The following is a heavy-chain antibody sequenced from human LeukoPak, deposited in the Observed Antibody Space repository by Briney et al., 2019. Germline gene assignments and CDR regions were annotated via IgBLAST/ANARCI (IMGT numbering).Heavy chain of an antibody. CDR2: INPSGGST. Sequence: ASVKVSSKASGYTFTNYYMNWVRQAPGQGLEWMGIINPSGGSTSYAQKFQGRVTVTRDTSTSTVYMELSSLRSEDTAMYYCAREGEIGYDLSDYWGQGTLVTVSS. CDR1: GYTFTNYY. CDR3: AREGEIGYDLSDY. D-gene: IGHD5-12*01. J-gene: IGHJ4*02. V-gene: IGHV1-46*01.